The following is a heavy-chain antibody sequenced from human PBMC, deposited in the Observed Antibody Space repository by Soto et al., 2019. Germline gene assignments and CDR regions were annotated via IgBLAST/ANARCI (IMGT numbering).Heavy chain of an antibody. J-gene: IGHJ4*02. D-gene: IGHD5-18*01. V-gene: IGHV4-31*03. Sequence: QVQLQESGPGLVKPSQTLSLTCTVSNVSISTGGYSWSWIRQHPGKGLEWIGHMYYSGNTFYNPSLKSRVTMSVDTSNNQFSRRLSSVTAADTAVYYCARRYTAESRRYFDSWGQGTLVTVSS. CDR1: NVSISTGGYS. CDR2: MYYSGNT. CDR3: ARRYTAESRRYFDS.